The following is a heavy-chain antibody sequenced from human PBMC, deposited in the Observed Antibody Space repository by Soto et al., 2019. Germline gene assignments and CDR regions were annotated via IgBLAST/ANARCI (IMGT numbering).Heavy chain of an antibody. CDR2: INAGNGNT. J-gene: IGHJ3*02. D-gene: IGHD1-26*01. CDR3: ARAGGGSGSYYAFDI. CDR1: GYTFTSYA. V-gene: IGHV1-3*01. Sequence: QVQLVQSGAEVKKPGASVKVSCKASGYTFTSYAMHWVRQAPGQRLEWMGWINAGNGNTKYSQKFQGRVTITRDTSASTAYMELSSLRSEDTAVYYCARAGGGSGSYYAFDIWGQGTMVTVSS.